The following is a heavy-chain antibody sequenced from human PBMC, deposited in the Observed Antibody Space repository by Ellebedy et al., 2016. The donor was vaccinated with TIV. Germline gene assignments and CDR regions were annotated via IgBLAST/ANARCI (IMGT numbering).Heavy chain of an antibody. V-gene: IGHV4-59*08. D-gene: IGHD2-21*02. CDR2: IYYSGST. CDR1: GGSISSYY. J-gene: IGHJ3*02. Sequence: MPSETLSLTCTVSGGSISSYYWSWIRQPTGKGLEWIEYIYYSGSTHYNPSLKSRVTISVDTSQNQFSLKLSSVTAADTAVYYCARHVFGVVVTAGRRADRDAFDIWGQGTMVTVSS. CDR3: ARHVFGVVVTAGRRADRDAFDI.